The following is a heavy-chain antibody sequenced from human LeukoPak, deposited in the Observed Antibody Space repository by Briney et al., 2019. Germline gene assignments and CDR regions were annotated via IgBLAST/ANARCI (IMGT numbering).Heavy chain of an antibody. D-gene: IGHD6-13*01. V-gene: IGHV1-18*01. CDR3: ASGPASSWYFKTH. CDR2: ISAYNGNT. CDR1: GGTFSSYG. Sequence: ASVKVSCKASGGTFSSYGISWVRQAPGQGLDWMGWISAYNGNTNYAQKLQGRVTMTTDTSTSTAYMELRSLRSDDTAVYYCASGPASSWYFKTHWGQGTLVTVSS. J-gene: IGHJ4*02.